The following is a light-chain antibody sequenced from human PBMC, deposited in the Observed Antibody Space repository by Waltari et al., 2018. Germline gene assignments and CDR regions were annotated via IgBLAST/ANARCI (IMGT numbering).Light chain of an antibody. J-gene: IGLJ3*02. Sequence: QSALTQPPSASGSPGQSVTISCTGTSRDIGGSNFVSWYQQRPGTAPRFLIYDVNKSPSGVPDRFPVSKPGNRASLTVSGLRPEVGATDYGGEFAGSNNFGVFGGGTRLTVL. CDR1: SRDIGGSNF. CDR2: DVN. CDR3: GEFAGSNNFGV. V-gene: IGLV2-8*01.